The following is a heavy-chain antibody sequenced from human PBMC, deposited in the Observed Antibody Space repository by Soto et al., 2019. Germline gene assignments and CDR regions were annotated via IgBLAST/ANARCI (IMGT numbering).Heavy chain of an antibody. CDR3: ARSREYYYGSGPSNWFDP. J-gene: IGHJ5*02. V-gene: IGHV1-24*01. CDR1: GYTLTELS. CDR2: FDPEDGET. D-gene: IGHD3-10*01. Sequence: ASVKVSCKVSGYTLTELSMHWVRQAPGKGLEWMGGFDPEDGETIYAQKFQGRVTMTENTSTDTAYMELSSLRSEDTAVYYCARSREYYYGSGPSNWFDPWGQGTLVTVSS.